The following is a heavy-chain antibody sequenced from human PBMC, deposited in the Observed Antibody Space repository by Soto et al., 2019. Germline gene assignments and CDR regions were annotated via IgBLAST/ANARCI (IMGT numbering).Heavy chain of an antibody. Sequence: EVQLVESGGGLVKPGGSLRLSCAASGFTFSNAWMNWVRQAPGKGLEWVARIKSKTDEGTTDYAATVKGRFTISRDDATNKLHLQMNSLKTEDATVYYCTTGLISGWLTDYYDGMDVWGQGTTVTVSS. V-gene: IGHV3-15*07. CDR2: IKSKTDEGTT. CDR1: GFTFSNAW. J-gene: IGHJ6*01. D-gene: IGHD6-19*01. CDR3: TTGLISGWLTDYYDGMDV.